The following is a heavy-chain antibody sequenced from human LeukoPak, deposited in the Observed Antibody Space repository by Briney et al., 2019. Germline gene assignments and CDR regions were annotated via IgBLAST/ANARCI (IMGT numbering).Heavy chain of an antibody. CDR2: IYYSGST. CDR1: GGSISSSSYY. D-gene: IGHD2-21*01. V-gene: IGHV4-39*01. Sequence: SETLSLTCTVSGGSISSSSYYWGWIRQPPGKGLEWIGSIYYSGSTYYNPSLKSRVTISVDTSKNQFSLKLSSVTAADTAVYYCARQKAIGVEAYYYYGMDVWGQGTTVIVSS. J-gene: IGHJ6*02. CDR3: ARQKAIGVEAYYYYGMDV.